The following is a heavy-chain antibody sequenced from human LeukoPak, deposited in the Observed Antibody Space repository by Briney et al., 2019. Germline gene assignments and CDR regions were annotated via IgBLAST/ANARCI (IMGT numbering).Heavy chain of an antibody. J-gene: IGHJ3*02. CDR2: ISDSGGRT. CDR1: GITLSNYA. Sequence: GGSLRLSCAVSGITLSNYAMSWVRQAPGKGLEWVAGISDSGGRTNYADSVKGRFTISRDNSKNTLYLQMNSLRAEDTAVYYCANSYEAFDIWGQGTMVTVSS. D-gene: IGHD3-3*01. V-gene: IGHV3-23*01. CDR3: ANSYEAFDI.